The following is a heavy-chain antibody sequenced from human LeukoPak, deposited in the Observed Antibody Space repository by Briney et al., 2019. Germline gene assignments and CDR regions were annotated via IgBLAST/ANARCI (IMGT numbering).Heavy chain of an antibody. Sequence: GGSLRLSCAASGFTFSSYSMNWVRQAPGKGLEWVSSISSSSSYIYYADSVKGRFTISRDNAKNSLYLQMNSLRAEDTAVYYCASCSSTRCYSTMFDPWGQGTLVTVSS. CDR3: ASCSSTRCYSTMFDP. V-gene: IGHV3-21*01. CDR1: GFTFSSYS. J-gene: IGHJ5*02. CDR2: ISSSSSYI. D-gene: IGHD2-2*01.